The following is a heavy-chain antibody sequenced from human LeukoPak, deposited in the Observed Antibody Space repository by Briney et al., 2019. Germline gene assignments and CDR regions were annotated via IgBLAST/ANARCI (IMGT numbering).Heavy chain of an antibody. V-gene: IGHV3-74*01. J-gene: IGHJ4*02. D-gene: IGHD1/OR15-1a*01. CDR1: GFTFSIYW. Sequence: GGSLRLSCAASGFTFSIYWMHWVRQAPGKGLVWVSRINNDGSSTNYADSVKGRFTISRDNAKNTLYLQMNSLRAEDTAVYYCARVDWNIDHWGQGTQVTVSS. CDR3: ARVDWNIDH. CDR2: INNDGSST.